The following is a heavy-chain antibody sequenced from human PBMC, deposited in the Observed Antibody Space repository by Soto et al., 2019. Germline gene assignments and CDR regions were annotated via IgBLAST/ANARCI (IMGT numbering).Heavy chain of an antibody. J-gene: IGHJ4*02. V-gene: IGHV3-21*01. CDR3: ARALGDPELRYFDWLSPPY. D-gene: IGHD3-9*01. CDR2: ISSSSSSYI. CDR1: GFTFSSYS. Sequence: EVQLVESGGGLVKPGGSLRLSCAASGFTFSSYSMNWVRQAPGKGLEWVSSISSSSSSYIYYADSVKGRFTISRDNAKNSLYLQMNSLRAEDTAVYYCARALGDPELRYFDWLSPPYLGQGTLVTVSS.